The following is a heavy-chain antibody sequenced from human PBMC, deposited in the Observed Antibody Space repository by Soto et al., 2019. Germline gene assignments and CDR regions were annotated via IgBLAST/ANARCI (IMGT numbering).Heavy chain of an antibody. D-gene: IGHD3-3*01. J-gene: IGHJ5*02. V-gene: IGHV3-48*01. CDR1: GFTFSSYS. Sequence: GGSLRLSCAASGFTFSSYSMNWVRQAPGKGLEWVSYISSSSSTIYYADSVKGRFTISRDNAKNTLYLQMNSLRAEDTAVYYCAKENTYYDFWSGYHTARYNRFDPWGQGTLVTVS. CDR3: AKENTYYDFWSGYHTARYNRFDP. CDR2: ISSSSSTI.